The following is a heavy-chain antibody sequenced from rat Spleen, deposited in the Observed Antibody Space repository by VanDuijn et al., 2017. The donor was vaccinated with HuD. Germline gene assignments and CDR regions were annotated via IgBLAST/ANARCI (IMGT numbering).Heavy chain of an antibody. CDR3: ARHLDSGGYFDY. V-gene: IGHV2-15*01. Sequence: QVQLKESGPGLVQPSQTLSLTCTVSGFSLFSYAVSWVRQPPGKGLEWMGGIWGDGSTDYNSALKSRLSISRDTSKSQVFLKMNSLQTEDTAIYFCARHLDSGGYFDYWGQGVMVTVSS. D-gene: IGHD1-11*01. J-gene: IGHJ2*01. CDR1: GFSLFSYA. CDR2: IWGDGST.